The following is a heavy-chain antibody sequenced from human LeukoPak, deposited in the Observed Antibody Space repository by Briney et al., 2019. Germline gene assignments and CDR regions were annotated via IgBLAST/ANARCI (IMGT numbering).Heavy chain of an antibody. CDR1: GFSFSSYG. Sequence: GGSLRLSCVASGFSFSSYGMSWVRQAPGKGPEWISAISGNGRNTQYADSVKGRFTISRDNAKNSLYLQMNSLRAEDTAVYYCARLPNYYDSSGYQYCDYYMDVWGKGTTVTVS. D-gene: IGHD3-22*01. CDR2: ISGNGRNT. J-gene: IGHJ6*03. V-gene: IGHV3-23*01. CDR3: ARLPNYYDSSGYQYCDYYMDV.